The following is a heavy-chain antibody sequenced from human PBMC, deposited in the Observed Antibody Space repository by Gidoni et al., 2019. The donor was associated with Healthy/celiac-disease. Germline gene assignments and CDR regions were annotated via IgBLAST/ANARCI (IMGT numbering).Heavy chain of an antibody. V-gene: IGHV3-74*01. CDR3: ASFGGGGAFDI. Sequence: EVQLVESGGGLVQPGGSLRLSCAASGVTFSSYWMHWVRQAPGKGLVWVSRINSDGSSTSYADSVKGRFTISRDNAKNTLYLQMNSLRAEDTAVYYCASFGGGGAFDIWGQGTMVTVSS. CDR1: GVTFSSYW. D-gene: IGHD3-3*01. J-gene: IGHJ3*02. CDR2: INSDGSST.